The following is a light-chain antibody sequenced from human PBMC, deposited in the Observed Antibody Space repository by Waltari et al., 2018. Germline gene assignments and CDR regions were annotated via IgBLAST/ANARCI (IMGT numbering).Light chain of an antibody. J-gene: IGLJ1*01. V-gene: IGLV1-47*01. CDR3: ASWHDSLSGPV. Sequence: QSLLTQPPSASGTPGQRVTIPCSGSSSDIGGNFVHWYQQLPGTAPRLLIYKNNQRPSGVPDQFSASKSGTSASLAISGLRSEDEADYYCASWHDSLSGPVFGTGTRVTVL. CDR1: SSDIGGNF. CDR2: KNN.